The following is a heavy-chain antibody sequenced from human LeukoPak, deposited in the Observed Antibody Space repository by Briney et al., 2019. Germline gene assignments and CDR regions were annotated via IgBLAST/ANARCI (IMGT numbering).Heavy chain of an antibody. J-gene: IGHJ4*02. D-gene: IGHD3-3*01. V-gene: IGHV4-59*01. CDR1: GGSISSYY. CDR3: ARSPSGYSDY. Sequence: PSETLSPTCTVSGGSISSYYWSWIRQPPGKGLEWIGYIYYSGSTNYNPSLKSRVTISVDTSKNQFSLKLSSVTAADTAVYYCARSPSGYSDYWGQGTLVTVSS. CDR2: IYYSGST.